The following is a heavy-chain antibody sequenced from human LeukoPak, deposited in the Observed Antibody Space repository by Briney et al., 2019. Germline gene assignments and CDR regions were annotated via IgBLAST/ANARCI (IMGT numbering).Heavy chain of an antibody. V-gene: IGHV3-11*04. CDR3: ARVRSAAAGPLDY. CDR2: ISSSGSTI. CDR1: GFTFSDYY. D-gene: IGHD6-13*01. J-gene: IGHJ4*02. Sequence: GGSLRLSCAASGFTFSDYYMSWIRQAPGKGLEWVSYISSSGSTIYYADSVKGRFTISRDNAKKSLYLQMNRLRADDTAVYHCARVRSAAAGPLDYWGQGTLVTVSS.